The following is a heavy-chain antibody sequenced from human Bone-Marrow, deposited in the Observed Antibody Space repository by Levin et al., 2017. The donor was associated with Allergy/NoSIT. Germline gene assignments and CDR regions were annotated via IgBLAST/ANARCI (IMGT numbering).Heavy chain of an antibody. Sequence: PSETLSLTCSVSGGSISPYYWSWIRQPPGKGLEWIGYIYYTGTPSDNPSLRTRTTTSVDTSKNQISLRLTSVTAADTAVYYCARHASGWTGELDYWGQGSLVTVSS. CDR1: GGSISPYY. CDR2: IYYTGTP. CDR3: ARHASGWTGELDY. V-gene: IGHV4-59*08. J-gene: IGHJ4*02. D-gene: IGHD6-19*01.